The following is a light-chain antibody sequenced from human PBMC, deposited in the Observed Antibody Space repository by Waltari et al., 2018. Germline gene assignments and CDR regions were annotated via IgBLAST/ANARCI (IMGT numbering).Light chain of an antibody. CDR2: EVT. Sequence: QSVLTQPPSATGSPGQSVTISCTGTNSDVGAYNYVSWYQQHPGKVPKLLIYEVTKRPSGVPDRFSGSKSCHTASLTVSGLQADDEADYYCSSYAHNNHFVFGTGTKVTVL. V-gene: IGLV2-8*01. CDR1: NSDVGAYNY. CDR3: SSYAHNNHFV. J-gene: IGLJ1*01.